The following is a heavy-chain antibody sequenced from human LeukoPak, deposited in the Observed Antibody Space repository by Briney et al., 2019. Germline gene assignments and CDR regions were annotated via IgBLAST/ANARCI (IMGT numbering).Heavy chain of an antibody. CDR1: GYTFTSYY. CDR3: ARTYYDYVPAIY. D-gene: IGHD3-16*01. J-gene: IGHJ4*02. V-gene: IGHV1-2*02. CDR2: INPNSGGT. Sequence: GASVKVSCKASGYTFTSYYMHWVRQAPGQGLGWMGWINPNSGGTNYAQKFQGRVTMTRDTSISTAYMELSRLRSDDTAVYYCARTYYDYVPAIYWGQGTLVTVSS.